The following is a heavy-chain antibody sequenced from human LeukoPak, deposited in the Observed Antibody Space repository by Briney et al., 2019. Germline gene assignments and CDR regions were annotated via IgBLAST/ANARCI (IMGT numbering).Heavy chain of an antibody. V-gene: IGHV1-8*01. D-gene: IGHD6-19*01. CDR3: ARRIGIAVAPVP. CDR2: MNPNSGNT. CDR1: GHTFTSYD. J-gene: IGHJ5*02. Sequence: ASVKVSCKASGHTFTSYDINWVRQATGQGLECMGWMNPNSGNTGYAQKFQGRVTMTRNTSISTAYMELSSLRSEDTAVYYCARRIGIAVAPVPWGQGTLVTVSS.